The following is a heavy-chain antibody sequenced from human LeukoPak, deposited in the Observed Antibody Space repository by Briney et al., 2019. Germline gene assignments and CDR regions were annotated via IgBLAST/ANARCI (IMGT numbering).Heavy chain of an antibody. V-gene: IGHV3-48*04. J-gene: IGHJ4*02. D-gene: IGHD3-22*01. CDR3: ARGTRNYYDSSGYSFDY. CDR1: GFTFSSYS. CDR2: ISTSSNTI. Sequence: GGSLRLSCAASGFTFSSYSMNWVRQAPGKGLEWVSFISTSSNTIYYADSVKCRFTISRDNAKNSLYLQMNSLRAEDTAVYYCARGTRNYYDSSGYSFDYWGQGTLVTVSS.